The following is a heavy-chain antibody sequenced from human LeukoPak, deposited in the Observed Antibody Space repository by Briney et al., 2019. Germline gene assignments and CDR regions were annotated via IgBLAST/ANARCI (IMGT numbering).Heavy chain of an antibody. Sequence: SETLSLTCAVYGGSFSGYYWSWIRQPPGKGLEWIGEISHSGSTNYNPSLKSRVTISVDTSKNQFSLKLSSVTAADTAVYYCARAYRLLYMDVWGQGTTVTVSS. D-gene: IGHD2-15*01. CDR3: ARAYRLLYMDV. CDR2: ISHSGST. V-gene: IGHV4-34*01. CDR1: GGSFSGYY. J-gene: IGHJ6*03.